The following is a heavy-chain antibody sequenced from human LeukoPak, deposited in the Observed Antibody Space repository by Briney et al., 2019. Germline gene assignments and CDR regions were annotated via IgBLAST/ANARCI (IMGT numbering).Heavy chain of an antibody. CDR3: ATGRDCSSTSCYWFDP. CDR2: FDPEDGET. D-gene: IGHD2-2*01. V-gene: IGHV1-24*01. Sequence: GASVKVSCKASGYTFTSYGISWVRQAPGKGLEWMGGFDPEDGETIYAQKFQGRVTMTEDTSTDTAYMELSSLRSEDTAVYYCATGRDCSSTSCYWFDPWGQGTLVTVSS. J-gene: IGHJ5*02. CDR1: GYTFTSYG.